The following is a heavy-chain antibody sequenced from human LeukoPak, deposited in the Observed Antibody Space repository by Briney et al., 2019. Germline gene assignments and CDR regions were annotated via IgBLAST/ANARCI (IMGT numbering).Heavy chain of an antibody. V-gene: IGHV3-30-3*01. J-gene: IGHJ4*02. CDR3: ARVSTACGGDCYDPYDFDY. CDR2: ISYDGSNK. CDR1: GFTFSSYA. D-gene: IGHD2-21*01. Sequence: TGGSLRLSCAASGFTFSSYAMHWVRQAPGKGLEWVAVISYDGSNKYYADSVKGRFTISRDNSKNTLYLQMNSLRAEDTAVYYCARVSTACGGDCYDPYDFDYWGQGTLVTVSS.